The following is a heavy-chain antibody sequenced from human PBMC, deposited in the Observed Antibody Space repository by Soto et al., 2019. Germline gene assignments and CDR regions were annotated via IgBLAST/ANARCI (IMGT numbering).Heavy chain of an antibody. Sequence: SETLSLTCTVSGGSLSNGSYDWGWIRQPPGKGLEWIGYIYYSESTNYNPSLKSRVTISVDMSKIQFSLKMSYVTAADTAVYYCTGVQWLVYYWGQGTLVTVSS. CDR1: GGSLSNGSYD. CDR2: IYYSEST. CDR3: TGVQWLVYY. D-gene: IGHD6-19*01. V-gene: IGHV4-61*01. J-gene: IGHJ4*02.